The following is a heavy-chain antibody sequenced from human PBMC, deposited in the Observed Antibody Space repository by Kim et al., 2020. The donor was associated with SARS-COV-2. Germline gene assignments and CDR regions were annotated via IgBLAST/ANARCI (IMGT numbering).Heavy chain of an antibody. Sequence: GGSLRLSCAASGFTFSSYAMSWVRQAPGKGLEWVAAISGSGGSTYYADSVKGRFTISRDNSKNTLYLQMNSLRAEDTAVYYCAKGVIGGSYFGFGYWGQGTLVTVSS. D-gene: IGHD1-26*01. V-gene: IGHV3-23*01. CDR3: AKGVIGGSYFGFGY. CDR2: ISGSGGST. J-gene: IGHJ4*02. CDR1: GFTFSSYA.